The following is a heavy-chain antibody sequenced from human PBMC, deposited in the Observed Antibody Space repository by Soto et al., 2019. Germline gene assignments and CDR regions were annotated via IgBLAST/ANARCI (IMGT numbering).Heavy chain of an antibody. CDR2: IIPIFGTA. CDR1: GGTFSSYA. Sequence: QVQLVQSGAEVKKPGSSVKVSCKASGGTFSSYAISWVRQAPGQGLEWMGGIIPIFGTANYAQKFRGRVTITADESTSTAYMELSSLRSEDTAVYYCARDLEVVAAAGGYYYYGMDVWGQGTTVTVSS. CDR3: ARDLEVVAAAGGYYYYGMDV. J-gene: IGHJ6*02. V-gene: IGHV1-69*01. D-gene: IGHD6-13*01.